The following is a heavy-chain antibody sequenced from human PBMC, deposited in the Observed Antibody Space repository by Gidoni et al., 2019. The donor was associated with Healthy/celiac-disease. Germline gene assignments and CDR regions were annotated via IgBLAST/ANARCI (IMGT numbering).Heavy chain of an antibody. CDR1: GFTFSSYA. Sequence: EVQLLESGGGLVQPGGSLRLSCAASGFTFSSYAMSWVRQAPGKGLEWVSAIRGSGGSTYYADSVKGRFTISRDNSKNTLYLQMNSLRAEDTAVYYCARITIFGVVTGDYWGQGTLVTVSS. CDR2: IRGSGGST. D-gene: IGHD3-3*01. J-gene: IGHJ4*02. CDR3: ARITIFGVVTGDY. V-gene: IGHV3-23*01.